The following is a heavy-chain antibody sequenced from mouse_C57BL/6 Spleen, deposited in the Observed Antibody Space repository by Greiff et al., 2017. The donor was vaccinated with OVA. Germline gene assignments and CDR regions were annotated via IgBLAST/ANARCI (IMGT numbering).Heavy chain of an antibody. J-gene: IGHJ3*01. Sequence: QVQLKQSGPELVKPGASVRLSCKASGYTLPSSGITWVRRRPGKGLGWIGWIFLRVGSTRSIGRFQGKATLTVDTSSRTAYMELHSLTSESSTVYFCARRGDSSGYWFAYWGQGTLVTVSA. D-gene: IGHD3-2*02. CDR2: IFLRVGST. CDR3: ARRGDSSGYWFAY. CDR1: GYTLPSSG. V-gene: IGHV1-85*01.